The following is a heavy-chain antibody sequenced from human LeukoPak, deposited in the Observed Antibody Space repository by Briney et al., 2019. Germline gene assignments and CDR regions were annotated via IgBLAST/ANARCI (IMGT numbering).Heavy chain of an antibody. D-gene: IGHD1-7*01. J-gene: IGHJ5*02. CDR1: GFTVSSNY. V-gene: IGHV4-59*02. CDR3: ARVRNYAYNWFDP. CDR2: IYYSGST. Sequence: GSLRLSCAASGFTVSSNYMSWIRQHPGKGLEWIGYIYYSGSTYYNPSLKSRVTISVDTSKNQFSLKLSSVTAADTAVYYCARVRNYAYNWFDPWGQGTLATVSS.